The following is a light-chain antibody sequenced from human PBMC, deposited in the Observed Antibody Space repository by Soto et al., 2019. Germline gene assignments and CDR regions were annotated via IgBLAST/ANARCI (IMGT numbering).Light chain of an antibody. CDR3: QQYNSSWT. CDR1: QSISYW. J-gene: IGKJ1*01. Sequence: DIQMTQSPSTLSASVGDRVTITCRASQSISYWLAWYQQKPGKAPKLLIYKASTLQTGVPSRFSGSGSGTEFTLTISSLQPDDFATYYCQQYNSSWTFGQGTKVDIK. V-gene: IGKV1-5*03. CDR2: KAS.